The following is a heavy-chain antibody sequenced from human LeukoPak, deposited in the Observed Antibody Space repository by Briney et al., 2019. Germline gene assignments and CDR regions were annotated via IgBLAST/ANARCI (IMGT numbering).Heavy chain of an antibody. CDR3: ARGVNDAFDI. CDR2: ISSSGSTI. CDR1: GFTFSSYE. J-gene: IGHJ3*02. Sequence: GGSLRLSCAASGFTFSSYEMNWVRQAPGKGLEWVSYISSSGSTIYYADSVKGRFTISRDNAKNSLYLQMDSLRAEDTAVYYCARGVNDAFDIWGQGTMVTVSS. V-gene: IGHV3-48*03.